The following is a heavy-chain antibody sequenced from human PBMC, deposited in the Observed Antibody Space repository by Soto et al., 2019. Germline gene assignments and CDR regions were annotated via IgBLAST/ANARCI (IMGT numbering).Heavy chain of an antibody. D-gene: IGHD5-18*01. CDR1: GCTFTSYD. CDR2: IIPSGGRA. V-gene: IGHV1-69*05. CDR3: ARMDTPMVVALAPHNYGMDV. Sequence: SVKVSCKASGCTFTSYDMSWVRQAPGQGLEWMGRIIPSGGRASYAQKFQGRVTMTKDESTSTAYMELSSLRTEDRAVYYCARMDTPMVVALAPHNYGMDVGCQGTTVTVSS. J-gene: IGHJ6*02.